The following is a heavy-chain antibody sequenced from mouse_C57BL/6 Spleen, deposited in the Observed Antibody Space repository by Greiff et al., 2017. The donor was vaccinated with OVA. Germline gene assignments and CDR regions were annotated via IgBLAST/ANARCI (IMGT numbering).Heavy chain of an antibody. CDR2: IDPENGDT. V-gene: IGHV14-4*01. D-gene: IGHD1-1*01. CDR3: TTDGSSYGGFDY. J-gene: IGHJ2*01. CDR1: GFNIKDDY. Sequence: VQLQQSGAELVRPGASVKLSCTASGFNIKDDYMHWVKQRPEQGLEWIGWIDPENGDTEYASKFQGKATITADTSSNTAYLQLSSLTSEDTAVYYCTTDGSSYGGFDYWGQGTTLTVSS.